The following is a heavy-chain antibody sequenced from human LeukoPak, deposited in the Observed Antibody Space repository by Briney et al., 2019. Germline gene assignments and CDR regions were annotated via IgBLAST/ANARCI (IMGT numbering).Heavy chain of an antibody. V-gene: IGHV3-48*04. CDR2: ISSSSSTI. CDR3: AKATVDIVATAV. Sequence: PGGSLRLSCAASGFTFSSYSMNWVRQAPAKGLEWASYISSSSSTIYYADSVKGRFTISRDNSKNSLYLQMNSLRTEDTALYYCAKATVDIVATAVWGQGTLVTVSS. D-gene: IGHD5-12*01. CDR1: GFTFSSYS. J-gene: IGHJ4*02.